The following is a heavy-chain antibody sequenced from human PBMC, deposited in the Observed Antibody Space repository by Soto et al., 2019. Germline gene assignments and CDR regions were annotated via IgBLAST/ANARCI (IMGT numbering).Heavy chain of an antibody. Sequence: SETLSLTCTVSGGSISSSSYYWSWIRQPPGKGLEWIGYIYYSGSTNYNPSLKSRVTISVDTSKNQFSLKLSSVTAADTAVYYCARVAYYYHSSGYIHYFDYWGQGTLVTVSS. J-gene: IGHJ4*02. CDR3: ARVAYYYHSSGYIHYFDY. CDR2: IYYSGST. D-gene: IGHD3-22*01. CDR1: GGSISSSSYY. V-gene: IGHV4-61*01.